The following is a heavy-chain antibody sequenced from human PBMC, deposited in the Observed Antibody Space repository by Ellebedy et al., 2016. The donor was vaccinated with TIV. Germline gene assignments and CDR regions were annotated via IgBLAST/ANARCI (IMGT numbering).Heavy chain of an antibody. CDR3: ARGWSTPDS. J-gene: IGHJ4*02. V-gene: IGHV3-11*04. CDR1: GFTFSGYY. D-gene: IGHD2-15*01. Sequence: GEFLKISCAASGFTFSGYYMSWFRQAPGKGPEWVSYISYSGDLMYYADSVKGRFTTSRDNAGNSLYLQMNSLRAEDTAVYYCARGWSTPDSWGQGTLVIVSS. CDR2: ISYSGDLM.